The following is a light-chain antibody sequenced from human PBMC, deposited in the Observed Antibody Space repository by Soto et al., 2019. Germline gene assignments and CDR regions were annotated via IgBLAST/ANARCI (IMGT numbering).Light chain of an antibody. J-gene: IGKJ1*01. V-gene: IGKV2-28*01. CDR3: MQAIQAPRT. Sequence: DIVLTQSPLSLPVTPGDPASISCRSSQSLLHSNGNIYFDWYLQKPAQSPQLLINLGSIRASGVPDRFSGSGSGTDFTLKITRVEAEDVGGYSCMQAIQAPRTFGLGTQVEIK. CDR2: LGS. CDR1: QSLLHSNGNIY.